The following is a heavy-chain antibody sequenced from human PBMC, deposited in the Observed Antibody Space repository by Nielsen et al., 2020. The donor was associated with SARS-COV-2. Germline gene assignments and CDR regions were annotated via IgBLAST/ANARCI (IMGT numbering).Heavy chain of an antibody. CDR2: IIPILGIA. D-gene: IGHD6-13*01. J-gene: IGHJ4*02. V-gene: IGHV1-69*04. Sequence: SVKVSCKASAGTFSSYAISWVRQAPGQGLEWMGRIIPILGIANYAQKFQGRVTITADKSTSTAYMELSSLRSEDTAVYYCARDLSIAAAGSSFDYWGQGTLVTVSS. CDR1: AGTFSSYA. CDR3: ARDLSIAAAGSSFDY.